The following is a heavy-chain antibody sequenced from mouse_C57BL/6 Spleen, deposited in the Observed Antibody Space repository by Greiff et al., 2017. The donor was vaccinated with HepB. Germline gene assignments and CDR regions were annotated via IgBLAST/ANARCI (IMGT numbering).Heavy chain of an antibody. D-gene: IGHD1-1*01. V-gene: IGHV1-26*01. CDR3: ARDGMGAMDY. CDR1: GYTFTDYY. Sequence: EVQLQQSGPELVKPGASVKISCKASGYTFTDYYMNWVKQSHGKSLEWIGDINPNNGGTSYNQKFKGKATLTVDKSSSTAYMELRSLTSEDSAVYYCARDGMGAMDYWGQGTSVTVSS. CDR2: INPNNGGT. J-gene: IGHJ4*01.